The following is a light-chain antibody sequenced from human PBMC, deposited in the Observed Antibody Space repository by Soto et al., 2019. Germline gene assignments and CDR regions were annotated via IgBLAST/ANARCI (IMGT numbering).Light chain of an antibody. CDR3: SSYTTNNTLV. CDR1: SSDVGTYNY. CDR2: EVS. J-gene: IGLJ2*01. Sequence: QSALTQPASVSGSPGQSIAISCTGTSSDVGTYNYVSWYQRYPGKAPKLIIYEVSNRPSGVSDRFSASKSDNTASLTISGLRPEDEADYYCSSYTTNNTLVFGGGTKVTVL. V-gene: IGLV2-14*01.